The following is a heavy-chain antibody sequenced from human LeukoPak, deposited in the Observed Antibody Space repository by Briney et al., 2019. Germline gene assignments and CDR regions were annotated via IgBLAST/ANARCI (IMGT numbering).Heavy chain of an antibody. CDR3: AIGWGFIAVTQGAFDI. D-gene: IGHD6-19*01. V-gene: IGHV4-59*01. J-gene: IGHJ3*02. CDR2: IYYSGST. Sequence: KSSETLSLTCTVSGGSISSYYWSWIRQPPGKGLEWIGYIYYSGSTNYNPSLKSRVTISVDTSKNQFSLKLSSVTAADTAVYYCAIGWGFIAVTQGAFDIWGQGTMVTVSS. CDR1: GGSISSYY.